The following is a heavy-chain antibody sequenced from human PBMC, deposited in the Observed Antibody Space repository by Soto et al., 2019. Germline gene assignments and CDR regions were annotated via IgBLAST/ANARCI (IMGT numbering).Heavy chain of an antibody. D-gene: IGHD5-12*01. CDR3: AREGLRDGYNPGAFDI. J-gene: IGHJ3*02. CDR2: INPSGGST. CDR1: GYTFTSYY. Sequence: GASVKVSCKASGYTFTSYYMHWVRQAPGQGLEWMGIINPSGGSTSYAQKFQGRVTMTRDTSTSTVYMELSSLRSEDTAVYYCAREGLRDGYNPGAFDIWGQGTSVTVSS. V-gene: IGHV1-46*01.